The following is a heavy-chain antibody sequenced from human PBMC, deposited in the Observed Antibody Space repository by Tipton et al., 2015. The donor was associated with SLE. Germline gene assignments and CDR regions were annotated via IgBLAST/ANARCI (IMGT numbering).Heavy chain of an antibody. Sequence: SLRLSCAAAGFPVTRKYMSWVRQTPRKGLEWVSVIYPGGSTYYTDSVKGRFTISRDDSKNTLFLQMDSLRVEDTALYYCARTSATGWRDSRGQGTQVTVSS. CDR2: IYPGGST. CDR1: GFPVTRKY. J-gene: IGHJ4*02. CDR3: ARTSATGWRDS. D-gene: IGHD6-19*01. V-gene: IGHV3-53*05.